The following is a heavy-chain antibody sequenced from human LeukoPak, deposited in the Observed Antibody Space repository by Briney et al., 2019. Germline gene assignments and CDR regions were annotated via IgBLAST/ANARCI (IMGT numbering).Heavy chain of an antibody. CDR3: ARDPSGSYSYWYFDL. D-gene: IGHD1-26*01. CDR2: ISAYNGNT. J-gene: IGHJ2*01. CDR1: GYTFTSYG. Sequence: EASVKVSCKASGYTFTSYGISWVRQAPGQGREGMGWISAYNGNTNYAQKLQGRVTMTTDTSTSTAYIELRSLRSDDTAVYYCARDPSGSYSYWYFDLWGRGTLVTVSS. V-gene: IGHV1-18*01.